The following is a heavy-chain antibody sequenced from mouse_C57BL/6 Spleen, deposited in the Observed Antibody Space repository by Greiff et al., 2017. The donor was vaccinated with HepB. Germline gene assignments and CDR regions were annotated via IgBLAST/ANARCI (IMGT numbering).Heavy chain of an antibody. Sequence: QVQLQQPGAELVKPGASVKLSCKASGYTFTSYWMQWVKQRPGQGLEWIGEIDPSDSYTNYKQKFKGKATLTVDTSSSTAYMQRSSLTSEDSAVYYCAIFFDSDAMDYWGQRTSVTVSS. V-gene: IGHV1-50*01. CDR2: IDPSDSYT. D-gene: IGHD2-12*01. CDR3: AIFFDSDAMDY. CDR1: GYTFTSYW. J-gene: IGHJ4*01.